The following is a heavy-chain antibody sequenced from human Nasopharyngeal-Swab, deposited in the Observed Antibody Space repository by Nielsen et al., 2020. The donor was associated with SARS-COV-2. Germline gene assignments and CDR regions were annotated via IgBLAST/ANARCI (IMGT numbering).Heavy chain of an antibody. CDR3: ARNGLDVVVIAMSWFDP. D-gene: IGHD2-21*01. Sequence: SETLSLTCTVSGGSISSYYWGWIRQPPGKGLEWIGSIYYSGSTYYNPSLKSRVTISVDTSKNQFSLKLSSVTAADTAVYYCARNGLDVVVIAMSWFDPWGQGTLVTVSS. CDR2: IYYSGST. V-gene: IGHV4-39*07. J-gene: IGHJ5*02. CDR1: GGSISSYY.